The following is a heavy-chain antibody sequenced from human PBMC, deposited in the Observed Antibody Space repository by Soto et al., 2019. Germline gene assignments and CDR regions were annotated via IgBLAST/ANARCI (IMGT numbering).Heavy chain of an antibody. CDR3: ARDPRGYCSSTSCRPNWFAP. CDR1: GFTFSSHA. CDR2: ISYDGSNN. J-gene: IGHJ5*02. V-gene: IGHV3-30-3*01. Sequence: QVQLVESGGGVVQPGRSLRLSCAASGFTFSSHAMDWVRQAPGKGLEWVAVISYDGSNNYYADSVKGRFTISRDNSKNTLYLQMKSLRAEDTAVYYCARDPRGYCSSTSCRPNWFAPWGQGTLVTVSS. D-gene: IGHD2-2*01.